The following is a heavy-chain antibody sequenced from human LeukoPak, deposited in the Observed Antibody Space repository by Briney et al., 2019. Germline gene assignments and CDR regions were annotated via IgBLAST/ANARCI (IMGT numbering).Heavy chain of an antibody. CDR2: INPNSGGT. D-gene: IGHD4-23*01. J-gene: IGHJ5*02. V-gene: IGHV1-2*02. CDR3: ARDRTTVAGFGP. Sequence: ASVKVSCKASGYTFTGYYMHWVRQAPGQGLEWMGWINPNSGGTNYAQKFQGRVTMTRDTSISTAYMELSRLRSDDTAVYYCARDRTTVAGFGPWGQGTLVTVSS. CDR1: GYTFTGYY.